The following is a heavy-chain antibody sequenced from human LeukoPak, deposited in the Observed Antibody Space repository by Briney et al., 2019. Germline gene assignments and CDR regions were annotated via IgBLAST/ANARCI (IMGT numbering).Heavy chain of an antibody. CDR2: IRYDGSNK. CDR1: GFTFSSYG. J-gene: IGHJ4*02. Sequence: GGSLRLSCAASGFTFSSYGMHWVRQAPGKGLEWVAFIRYDGSNKYYADSVKGRFTISRDNAKNSLYLQMNSLRAEDTAVYYCVMYSRADYWGQGTLVTVSS. CDR3: VMYSRADY. D-gene: IGHD6-13*01. V-gene: IGHV3-30*02.